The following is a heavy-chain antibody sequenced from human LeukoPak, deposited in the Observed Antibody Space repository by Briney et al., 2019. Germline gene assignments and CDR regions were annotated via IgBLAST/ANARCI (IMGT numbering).Heavy chain of an antibody. J-gene: IGHJ5*02. D-gene: IGHD2-21*01. Sequence: PSETLSLTCVVYGGSFSGYYWSWIRQPPGEGLEWIGEINHSGSTNYNPSLKSRVTISVDTSENQFSLKLSSVTAADTAVYYCARAHPFQSNWFDPWGQGTLVTVSS. CDR3: ARAHPFQSNWFDP. V-gene: IGHV4-34*01. CDR2: INHSGST. CDR1: GGSFSGYY.